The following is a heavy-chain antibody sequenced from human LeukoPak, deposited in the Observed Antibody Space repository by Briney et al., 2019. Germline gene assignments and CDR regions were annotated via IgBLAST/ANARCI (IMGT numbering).Heavy chain of an antibody. CDR3: ARRYASGWSPTFDY. D-gene: IGHD6-19*01. CDR2: IYRSVGT. Sequence: SETLSLTCTVSGGSMSGYYWGWIRQPPGKGLEWIGYIYRSVGTNYNPSVRSRVSISLDTSKNQFSLELRSVTAADTAVYFCARRYASGWSPTFDYWGQGILVTVST. J-gene: IGHJ4*02. CDR1: GGSMSGYY. V-gene: IGHV4-59*01.